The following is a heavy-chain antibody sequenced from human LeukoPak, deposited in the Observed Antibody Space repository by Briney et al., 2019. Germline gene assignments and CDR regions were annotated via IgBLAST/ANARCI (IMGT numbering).Heavy chain of an antibody. CDR2: IYYSGST. V-gene: IGHV4-59*12. D-gene: IGHD1-14*01. J-gene: IGHJ3*02. CDR1: GGSISSYY. CDR3: ARDPDTGRGAFDI. Sequence: SETLSLTCTVSGGSISSYYWSWIRQPPGKGLEWIGYIYYSGSTNYNPSLKSRVTISVDRSKNQFSLKLSSVTAADTAVYYCARDPDTGRGAFDIWGQGTMVTVSP.